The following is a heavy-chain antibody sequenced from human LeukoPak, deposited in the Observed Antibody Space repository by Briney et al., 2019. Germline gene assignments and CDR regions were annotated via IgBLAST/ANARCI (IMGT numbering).Heavy chain of an antibody. Sequence: SETLSLTCAVYGGSFSGYYWSWIRQPPGKGLEWIGEINHSGSTNYNPSLKSRVTISVDTSKNQFSLKLSSVTAADTAVYYCARRPSNYYDSSGYPNWFDPWGQGTLVTASS. D-gene: IGHD3-22*01. CDR2: INHSGST. CDR1: GGSFSGYY. CDR3: ARRPSNYYDSSGYPNWFDP. V-gene: IGHV4-34*01. J-gene: IGHJ5*02.